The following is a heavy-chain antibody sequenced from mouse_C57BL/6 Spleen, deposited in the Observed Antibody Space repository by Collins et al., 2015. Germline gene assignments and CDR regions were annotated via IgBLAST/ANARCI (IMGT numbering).Heavy chain of an antibody. Sequence: QVQLQQSGAELVKPGASVKLSCKASGYTFTSYYMYWVKQRPGQGLEWIGEINPSNGGTNFNEKFKSKATLTVDKSSSTAYMQLSSLTSEDSAVYYCTIYYGYDYAMDYWGQGTSVTVSS. CDR3: TIYYGYDYAMDY. CDR1: GYTFTSYY. CDR2: INPSNGGT. J-gene: IGHJ4*01. D-gene: IGHD2-2*01. V-gene: IGHV1S81*02.